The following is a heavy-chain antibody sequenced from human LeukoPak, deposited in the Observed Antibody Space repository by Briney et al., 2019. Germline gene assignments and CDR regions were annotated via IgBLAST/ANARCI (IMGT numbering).Heavy chain of an antibody. D-gene: IGHD3-22*01. CDR2: INPNSGGT. J-gene: IGHJ4*02. V-gene: IGHV1-2*02. Sequence: ASVKVSCKASGYTFTGYYMHWVRQAPGQGLEWMGWINPNSGGTSYAQKFQGRVTMTRDTSISTAYMELSRLRSDDTAVYYCARDRYYDSSGYVTDHWGQGTLVTVSS. CDR3: ARDRYYDSSGYVTDH. CDR1: GYTFTGYY.